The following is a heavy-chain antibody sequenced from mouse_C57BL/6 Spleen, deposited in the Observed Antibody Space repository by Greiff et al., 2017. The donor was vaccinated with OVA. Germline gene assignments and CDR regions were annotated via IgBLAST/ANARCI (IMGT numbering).Heavy chain of an antibody. J-gene: IGHJ3*01. CDR3: ARASDSSGFAY. CDR2: ISYDGSN. V-gene: IGHV3-6*01. CDR1: GYSITSGYY. Sequence: EVKLQESGPGLVKPSQSLSLTCSVTGYSITSGYYWNWIRQFPGNKLEWMGYISYDGSNNYNPSLKNLISITRDTSKNQFFLKLNSVTTEDTATYYCARASDSSGFAYWGQGTLVTVSA. D-gene: IGHD3-2*02.